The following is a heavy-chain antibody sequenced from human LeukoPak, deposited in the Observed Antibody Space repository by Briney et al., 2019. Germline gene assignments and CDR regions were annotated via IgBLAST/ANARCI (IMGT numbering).Heavy chain of an antibody. CDR3: ARDWNFNLDV. V-gene: IGHV3-7*04. D-gene: IGHD1-7*01. J-gene: IGHJ6*02. CDR2: IKPDGSET. Sequence: GGSLRLSCAASGFTFSTSWMAWVRQAPGKGPEWVANIKPDGSETHYGDSVKGRFTISRDNARNSLNLQMDSLRVDDTAVYFCARDWNFNLDVWGQGTTVTVSS. CDR1: GFTFSTSW.